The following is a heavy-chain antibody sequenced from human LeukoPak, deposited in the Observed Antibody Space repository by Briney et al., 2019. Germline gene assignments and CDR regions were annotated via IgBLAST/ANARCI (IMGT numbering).Heavy chain of an antibody. V-gene: IGHV3-30*02. J-gene: IGHJ3*02. CDR1: GFTFSSYG. D-gene: IGHD3-22*01. CDR2: IRYDGSNK. Sequence: GGSLRLSCAASGFTFSSYGMHWVRQAPGKGLEWVAFIRYDGSNKYYADSVKGRFTISRDNAKNSLYLQMNSLRAEDTAVYYCARARHYYDSSGYPHDAFDIWGQGTMVTVSS. CDR3: ARARHYYDSSGYPHDAFDI.